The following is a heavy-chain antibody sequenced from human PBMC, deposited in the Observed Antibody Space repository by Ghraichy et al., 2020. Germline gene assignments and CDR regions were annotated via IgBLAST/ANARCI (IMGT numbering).Heavy chain of an antibody. V-gene: IGHV4-61*01. Sequence: SETLSLTCTVSGGSVSSGSYYWSWIRQPPGKGLEWIGYIYYSGSTNYNPSLKSRVTISVDTSKNQFSLKLSSVTAADTAVYYCARQGAITIFGVAPSEEDYWGQGTLVTVSS. D-gene: IGHD3-3*01. CDR1: GGSVSSGSYY. CDR2: IYYSGST. CDR3: ARQGAITIFGVAPSEEDY. J-gene: IGHJ4*02.